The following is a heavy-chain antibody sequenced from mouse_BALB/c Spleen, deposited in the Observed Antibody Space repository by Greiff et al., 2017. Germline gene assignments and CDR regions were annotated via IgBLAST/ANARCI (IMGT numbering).Heavy chain of an antibody. CDR2: ISTYYGDA. CDR1: GYTFTDYA. CDR3: ATYGIGPGFAY. Sequence: VQLQQSGAELVRPGVSVKISCKGSGYTFTDYAMHWVKQSHAKSLEWIGVISTYYGDASYNQKFKGKATMTVDKSSSTAYMELARLTSEDSAIYYCATYGIGPGFAYWGQGTLVTVSA. J-gene: IGHJ3*01. V-gene: IGHV1S137*01. D-gene: IGHD2-1*01.